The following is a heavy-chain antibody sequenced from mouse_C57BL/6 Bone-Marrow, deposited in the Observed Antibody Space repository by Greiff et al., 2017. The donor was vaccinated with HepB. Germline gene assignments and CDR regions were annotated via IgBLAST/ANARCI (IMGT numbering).Heavy chain of an antibody. CDR3: ARRDWIYDYDRNWYFDV. CDR1: GYTFTSYW. J-gene: IGHJ1*03. Sequence: VQLQQPGAELVKPGASVKLSCKASGYTFTSYWMQWVKQRPGQGLEWIGEIDPSDSYTNYNQKFKGKATLTVDTSSSTAYMQLSSLTSEDSAVYYCARRDWIYDYDRNWYFDVWGTGTTVTVSS. V-gene: IGHV1-50*01. CDR2: IDPSDSYT. D-gene: IGHD2-4*01.